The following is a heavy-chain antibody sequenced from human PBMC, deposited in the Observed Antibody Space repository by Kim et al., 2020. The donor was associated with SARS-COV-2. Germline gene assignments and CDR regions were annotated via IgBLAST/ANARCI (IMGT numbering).Heavy chain of an antibody. CDR1: GFTFSSYS. CDR2: ISSSSSTI. D-gene: IGHD2-2*01. CDR3: ARAGREIVVVPAALYYYYGMDV. V-gene: IGHV3-48*02. Sequence: GGSLRLSCAASGFTFSSYSMNWVRQAPGKGLEWVSYISSSSSTIYYADSVKGRFTISRDNAKNSLYLQMNSLRDEDTAVYYCARAGREIVVVPAALYYYYGMDVWGQGTTVTVSS. J-gene: IGHJ6*02.